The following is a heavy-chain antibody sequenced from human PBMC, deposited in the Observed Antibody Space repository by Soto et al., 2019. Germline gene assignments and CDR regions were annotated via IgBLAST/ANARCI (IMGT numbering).Heavy chain of an antibody. CDR2: IKSKTDGVTT. D-gene: IGHD4-17*01. J-gene: IGHJ4*02. CDR1: GFTFSDAR. CDR3: IGTNYGDYGAY. V-gene: IGHV3-15*01. Sequence: EVQLVESGGGLVKPGESLRLSCAASGFTFSDARLTWVRLAPGKGLEWVGRIKSKTDGVTTDYAAPVKGRFTISRDDSNHTLDLQMSRLKTEDTAVYYCIGTNYGDYGAYRGQGTLVTVSS.